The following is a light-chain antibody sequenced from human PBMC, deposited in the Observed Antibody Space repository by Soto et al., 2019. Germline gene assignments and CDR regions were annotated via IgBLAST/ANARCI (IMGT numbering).Light chain of an antibody. Sequence: DIQMTQSPSSLSASVGDRVTITSQASQDISNYLNWYQQKPGKAPKLLIYDASNLETGVPSRFSGSGSGTDFTFTISSLQPEDIATYHCQQYDNLPYTFGQGTKLEIK. CDR3: QQYDNLPYT. J-gene: IGKJ2*01. V-gene: IGKV1-33*01. CDR1: QDISNY. CDR2: DAS.